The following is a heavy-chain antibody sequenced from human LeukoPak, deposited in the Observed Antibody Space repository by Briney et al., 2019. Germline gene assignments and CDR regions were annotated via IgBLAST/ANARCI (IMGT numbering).Heavy chain of an antibody. CDR3: AKEATGSEGFDY. V-gene: IGHV1-2*02. Sequence: ASVKVSCKASGFTFTAYHLHWVRQAPGQGLEWMGSINLDRRITHYAAKFQGRVTMTWDASITTGYMDLTRLNSDDTALYFCAKEATGSEGFDYWGQGTLVTVSA. CDR1: GFTFTAYH. J-gene: IGHJ4*02. D-gene: IGHD1-14*01. CDR2: INLDRRIT.